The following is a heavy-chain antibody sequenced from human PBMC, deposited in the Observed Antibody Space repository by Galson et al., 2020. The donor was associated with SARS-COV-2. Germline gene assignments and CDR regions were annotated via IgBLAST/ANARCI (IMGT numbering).Heavy chain of an antibody. CDR1: GFTFSSYV. CDR3: ARGAYSPDSNYYCYASDV. Sequence: GGSLRLSCAASGFTFSSYVMNWVRQAPGKGLEWVSSTSPSSNSLYYADSVKGRFTISRDNAKNSLYLQMNSLRADDTAVYYCARGAYSPDSNYYCYASDVWCQGTAVTVSS. CDR2: TSPSSNSL. J-gene: IGHJ6*02. V-gene: IGHV3-21*01. D-gene: IGHD5-18*01.